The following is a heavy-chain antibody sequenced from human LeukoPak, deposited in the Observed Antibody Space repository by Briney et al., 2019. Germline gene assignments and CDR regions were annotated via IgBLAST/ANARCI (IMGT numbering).Heavy chain of an antibody. CDR2: ISSSSSFI. CDR3: ARDRSRGLLDAFDI. CDR1: GFTFSSYS. V-gene: IGHV3-21*01. Sequence: GRSLRLSCAASGFTFSSYSMNWVRQAPGKGLEWVSSISSSSSFIYYADSVKGRFTISRDNAKNSLYLQMNSLRAEDTAVYYCARDRSRGLLDAFDIWGQGTMVTVSS. D-gene: IGHD5-18*01. J-gene: IGHJ3*02.